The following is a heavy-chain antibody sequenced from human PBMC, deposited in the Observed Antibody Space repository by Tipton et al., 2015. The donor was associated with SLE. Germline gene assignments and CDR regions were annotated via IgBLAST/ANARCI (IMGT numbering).Heavy chain of an antibody. CDR2: IYYSGST. CDR1: GGSISSGDYY. J-gene: IGHJ4*02. Sequence: TLSLTCTVSGGSISSGDYYWSWIRQPPRKGLEWIGYIYYSGSTYYNPSLKSRVTISVDTSKNQFSLKLSSVTAADTAVYYCARGEAWELPPRHWGQGTLVTVSS. V-gene: IGHV4-30-4*01. D-gene: IGHD1-26*01. CDR3: ARGEAWELPPRH.